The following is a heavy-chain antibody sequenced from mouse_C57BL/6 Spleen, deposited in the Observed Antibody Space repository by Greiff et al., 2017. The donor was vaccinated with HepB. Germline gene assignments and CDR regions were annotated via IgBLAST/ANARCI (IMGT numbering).Heavy chain of an antibody. Sequence: EVNLVESEGGLVQPGRSMKLSCTASGFTFSDYYMAWVRQVPEKGLEWVANINYDGSSTYYLDSLKSRFIISRDNAKNILYLQMSSLKSEDTATYYCARDMDYGSSPYWYFDVWGTGTTVTVSS. D-gene: IGHD1-1*01. J-gene: IGHJ1*03. CDR3: ARDMDYGSSPYWYFDV. CDR2: INYDGSST. CDR1: GFTFSDYY. V-gene: IGHV5-16*01.